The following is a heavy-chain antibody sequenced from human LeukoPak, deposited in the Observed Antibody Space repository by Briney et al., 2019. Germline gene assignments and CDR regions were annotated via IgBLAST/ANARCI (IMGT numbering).Heavy chain of an antibody. D-gene: IGHD6-19*01. CDR2: ISAYNGNT. CDR3: ARARAVAGPYYFDY. Sequence: GASVKVSCKASGYTFTSYDINWVRQATGQGLEWMGWISAYNGNTNYAQKLQGRVTMTTDTSTSTAYMELRSLRSDDTAVYYCARARAVAGPYYFDYWGQGTLVTVSP. J-gene: IGHJ4*02. V-gene: IGHV1-18*01. CDR1: GYTFTSYD.